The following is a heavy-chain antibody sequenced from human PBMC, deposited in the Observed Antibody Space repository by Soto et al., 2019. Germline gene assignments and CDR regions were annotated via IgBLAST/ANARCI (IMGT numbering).Heavy chain of an antibody. J-gene: IGHJ3*02. D-gene: IGHD1-26*01. Sequence: EVQLVESGGGLVQPGGSLRLSCAASGFTVSSNYMSWVRQAPGKGLAWVSVIYSGGSTYYADSVKGRFTISRDNSKNPLYLQMNSLRAEDTAVYYCAREVGPWDAFDIWGQGTMVTVSS. CDR3: AREVGPWDAFDI. CDR1: GFTVSSNY. CDR2: IYSGGST. V-gene: IGHV3-66*01.